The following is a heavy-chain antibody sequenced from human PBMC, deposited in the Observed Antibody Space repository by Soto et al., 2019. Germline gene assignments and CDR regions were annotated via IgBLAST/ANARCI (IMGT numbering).Heavy chain of an antibody. CDR1: GFTFSSYW. D-gene: IGHD2-15*01. J-gene: IGHJ4*02. V-gene: IGHV3-7*01. CDR3: ARPYCSGGSCYMFDY. Sequence: GGSLRLSCAASGFTFSSYWMSWVRQAPGKGLEWVAHINQDGSKKYYVDSVKGRFTISRDNRKNSLYLQMNSLRAEDTAVEYCARPYCSGGSCYMFDYWGQGTLVTVSS. CDR2: INQDGSKK.